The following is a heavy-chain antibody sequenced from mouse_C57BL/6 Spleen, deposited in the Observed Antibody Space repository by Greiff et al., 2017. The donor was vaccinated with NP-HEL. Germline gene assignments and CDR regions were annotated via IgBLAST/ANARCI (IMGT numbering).Heavy chain of an antibody. V-gene: IGHV2-5*01. J-gene: IGHJ1*03. CDR3: AKNYYGSSCGYFDV. D-gene: IGHD1-1*01. Sequence: QVQLKESGPGLVQPSQSLSITCTVSGFSLTSYGVHWVRQSPGKGLEWLGVIWRGGSTDYNAAFMSRLSITKDNSKSQVFFKMNSLQADDTAIYYWAKNYYGSSCGYFDVWGTGTTVTVSS. CDR1: GFSLTSYG. CDR2: IWRGGST.